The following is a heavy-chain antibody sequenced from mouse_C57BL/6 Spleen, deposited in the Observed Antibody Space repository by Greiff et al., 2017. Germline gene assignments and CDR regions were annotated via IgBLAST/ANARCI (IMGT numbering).Heavy chain of an antibody. CDR1: GYSFTCYY. CDR3: ARAYYYGSSWFGY. V-gene: IGHV1-42*01. J-gene: IGHJ3*01. Sequence: VQLQQSGPELVKPGASVKISCKASGYSFTCYYMNWVKQSPEKSLEWIGEINPSTGGTTYNQKFKAKATVTVDKSSSTAYMQLKSLTSEDSAVYYCARAYYYGSSWFGYRGQGALVTVPA. CDR2: INPSTGGT. D-gene: IGHD1-1*01.